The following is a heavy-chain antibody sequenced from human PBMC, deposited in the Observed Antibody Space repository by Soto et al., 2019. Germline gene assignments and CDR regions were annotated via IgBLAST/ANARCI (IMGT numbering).Heavy chain of an antibody. CDR2: INAGNGNT. V-gene: IGHV1-3*01. D-gene: IGHD2-15*01. Sequence: APVKVSCKASGGTFSSYSISWVRQAPGQGLEWMGWINAGNGNTKYSQKFQGRVTITRDTSASTAYMELSSLRSEDTAVYYCARDLGGWPDYWGQGTLVTVS. CDR1: GGTFSSYS. CDR3: ARDLGGWPDY. J-gene: IGHJ4*02.